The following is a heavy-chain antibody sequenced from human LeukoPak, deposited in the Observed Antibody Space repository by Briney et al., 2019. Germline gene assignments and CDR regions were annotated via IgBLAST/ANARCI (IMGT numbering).Heavy chain of an antibody. J-gene: IGHJ4*02. CDR2: ISSSSSYI. CDR3: AREVVGYSYAYFDY. D-gene: IGHD5-18*01. V-gene: IGHV3-21*01. Sequence: PGGCLRLSCTASGFTFSSYSMNWVRQAPGKGLEWVSSISSSSSYIYYADSVKGRFTISRDNAKNSMFLQMNSLRAEDTAVYFCAREVVGYSYAYFDYWGQGTLVTVSS. CDR1: GFTFSSYS.